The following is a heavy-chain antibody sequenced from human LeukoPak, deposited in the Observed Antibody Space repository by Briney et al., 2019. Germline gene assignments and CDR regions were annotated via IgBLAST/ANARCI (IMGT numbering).Heavy chain of an antibody. Sequence: GGSLRLSCAASGFTFSSYSMNWVRQAPGKGLEWVSSISSSSSYIYYADSVKGRFTISRDNAKNSLYLQMNGLGAEDTAVYYCARGGTFITMVRGVIITWGQGTLVTVSS. CDR2: ISSSSSYI. CDR3: ARGGTFITMVRGVIIT. D-gene: IGHD3-10*01. V-gene: IGHV3-21*01. CDR1: GFTFSSYS. J-gene: IGHJ4*02.